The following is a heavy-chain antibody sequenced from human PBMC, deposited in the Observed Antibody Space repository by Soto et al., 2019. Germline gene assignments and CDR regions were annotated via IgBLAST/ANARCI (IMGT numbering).Heavy chain of an antibody. CDR1: GFTFGNFA. CDR3: AKNKERELPRIIDY. D-gene: IGHD1-7*01. CDR2: MSSASSTT. Sequence: GESLRLSCATSGFTFGNFAMSWVRQAPGRGLEWVSGMSSASSTTYYGDSVKGRFTISRDTSKNTLYLQMNSLRAEDTAVYYCAKNKERELPRIIDYWGQGTLVTVSS. V-gene: IGHV3-23*01. J-gene: IGHJ4*02.